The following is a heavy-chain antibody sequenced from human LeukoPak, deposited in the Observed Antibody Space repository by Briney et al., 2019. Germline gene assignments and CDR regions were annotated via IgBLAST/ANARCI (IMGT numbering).Heavy chain of an antibody. J-gene: IGHJ4*02. D-gene: IGHD3-22*01. Sequence: GGSLRLSCAASGFIFDNFGMHWVREAPGKGPEWVANIWYDGMNKYYGDSVKGRLTISRDNSKNTLYPQMNSLRAEDTAVYYCARDISYYYDSSGYYYPIFDYWGQGALVTVSS. CDR1: GFIFDNFG. CDR3: ARDISYYYDSSGYYYPIFDY. CDR2: IWYDGMNK. V-gene: IGHV3-33*01.